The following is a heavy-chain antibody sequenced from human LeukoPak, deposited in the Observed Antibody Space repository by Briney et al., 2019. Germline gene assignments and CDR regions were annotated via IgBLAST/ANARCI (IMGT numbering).Heavy chain of an antibody. J-gene: IGHJ6*02. D-gene: IGHD1-20*01. CDR3: ARDVYNWNDASYYGMDV. Sequence: ASVKVSCKASGYTFASYGISGVRQAPGQGLEWMGWISAYNGNTNYAQKLQGRVTMTTDTSTSTAYMELRSLKSDDTAVYYCARDVYNWNDASYYGMDVWGQGTTVTVSS. CDR1: GYTFASYG. CDR2: ISAYNGNT. V-gene: IGHV1-18*01.